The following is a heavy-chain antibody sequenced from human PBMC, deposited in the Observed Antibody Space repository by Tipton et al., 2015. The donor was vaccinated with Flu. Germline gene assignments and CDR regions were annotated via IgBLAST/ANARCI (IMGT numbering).Heavy chain of an antibody. CDR2: MYLSGST. V-gene: IGHV4-61*02. J-gene: IGHJ5*02. CDR1: GGSITSETYH. Sequence: TLSLTCTVSGGSITSETYHWTWIRQPAGKGLEWIGRMYLSGSTYYNPSLKSRLTISVDTSKNQFSLKLSSVTATDTAVYYCARRDYSNYVSEPKNWFHPWGQGTLVTVSS. CDR3: ARRDYSNYVSEPKNWFHP. D-gene: IGHD4-11*01.